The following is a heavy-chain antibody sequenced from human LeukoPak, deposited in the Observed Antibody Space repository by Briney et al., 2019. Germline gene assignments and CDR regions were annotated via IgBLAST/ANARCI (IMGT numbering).Heavy chain of an antibody. V-gene: IGHV4-30-2*01. Sequence: SETLSLTCTVSGGSISSGGYYWSWIRQPPGKGLEWIGYIYHSGSTYYNPSLKSRVTISVDRSKNQFSLKLSSVTAADTAVYYCANHCSSTSCQSLDAFDIWGQGTMVTVSS. CDR3: ANHCSSTSCQSLDAFDI. J-gene: IGHJ3*02. CDR2: IYHSGST. D-gene: IGHD2-2*01. CDR1: GGSISSGGYY.